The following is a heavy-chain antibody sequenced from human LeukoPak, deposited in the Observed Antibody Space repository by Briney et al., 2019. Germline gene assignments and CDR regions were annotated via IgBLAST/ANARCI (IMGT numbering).Heavy chain of an antibody. CDR3: ARGNWITVSGNAFDI. CDR1: GYTFTSYD. J-gene: IGHJ3*02. V-gene: IGHV1-8*01. CDR2: MNPISGNT. Sequence: ASVKVSCKASGYTFTSYDTNSVRQAPGQGLEWMGWMNPISGNTGYAQKFQGRITMTRNTSITTAYMELSSLRSEDTAVYYCARGNWITVSGNAFDIWGQGTMVSVS. D-gene: IGHD1-1*01.